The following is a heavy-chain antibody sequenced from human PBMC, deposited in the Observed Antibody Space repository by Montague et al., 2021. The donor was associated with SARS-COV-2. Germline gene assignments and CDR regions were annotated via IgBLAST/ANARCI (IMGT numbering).Heavy chain of an antibody. J-gene: IGHJ4*02. CDR2: KNHSGST. Sequence: KNHSGSTVYNPSLKSRVTISVDTSKKPFSLKLSSVTAADTAVYSCAREKYTSGWFQQFDYWGQGTL. V-gene: IGHV4-34*01. CDR3: AREKYTSGWFQQFDY. D-gene: IGHD6-19*01.